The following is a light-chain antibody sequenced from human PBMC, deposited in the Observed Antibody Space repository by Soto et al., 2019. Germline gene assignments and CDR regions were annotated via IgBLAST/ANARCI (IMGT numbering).Light chain of an antibody. Sequence: QSVLTQPASVSGSAGQSIAISCTGTSSDVGGYNYVSWYQQHPGKAPKLLLSEVSKRPSGASDRFSGSKSGNTASLTISGLQAEDEADYYCSSYTTSNTYVFGTGTKVTVL. CDR3: SSYTTSNTYV. CDR1: SSDVGGYNY. CDR2: EVS. J-gene: IGLJ1*01. V-gene: IGLV2-14*01.